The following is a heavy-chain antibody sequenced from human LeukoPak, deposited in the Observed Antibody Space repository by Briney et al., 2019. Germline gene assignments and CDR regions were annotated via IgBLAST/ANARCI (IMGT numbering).Heavy chain of an antibody. CDR2: ISGSGGST. CDR1: GFPFSSYA. Sequence: GSLRLSFAASGFPFSSYAMSWVRQAPGKGLEWVSAISGSGGSTYYADSVKGRFTISRDNSKNTLYLQMNSLRAEDTAVYYCAKDRIPIAGAEYFDYWGQGTLVTVSS. J-gene: IGHJ4*02. D-gene: IGHD6-19*01. V-gene: IGHV3-23*01. CDR3: AKDRIPIAGAEYFDY.